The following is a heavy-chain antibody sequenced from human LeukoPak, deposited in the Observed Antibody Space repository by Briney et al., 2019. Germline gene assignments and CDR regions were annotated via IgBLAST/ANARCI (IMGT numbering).Heavy chain of an antibody. CDR2: ISHSGRT. Sequence: SGTLSLTCAVSGGSLSSNNWWSWVRQPPGKGLEWIGEISHSGRTNYNPSLKSRVTMSVDKSKDQLSLALSTVTAADTAVYYCARVQDPYYYDSGGYLLGIWFDPWGQGTLVTVSS. D-gene: IGHD3-22*01. J-gene: IGHJ5*02. V-gene: IGHV4-4*02. CDR1: GGSLSSNNW. CDR3: ARVQDPYYYDSGGYLLGIWFDP.